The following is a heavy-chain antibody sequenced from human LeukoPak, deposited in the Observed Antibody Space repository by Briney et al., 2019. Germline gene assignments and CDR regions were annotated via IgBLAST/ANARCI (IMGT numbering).Heavy chain of an antibody. D-gene: IGHD3-22*01. CDR1: GFTFSSYA. Sequence: GGSLRLSCAASGFTFSSYAMSWVRQAPGKGLEWVSAISGSGGSTYYADSVKGRFTISRDNSKNTLYLQMNSLRAEDTAVYYCAKGPLDYYDSSGYPADYFDYWGQGTLVTASS. CDR2: ISGSGGST. CDR3: AKGPLDYYDSSGYPADYFDY. J-gene: IGHJ4*02. V-gene: IGHV3-23*01.